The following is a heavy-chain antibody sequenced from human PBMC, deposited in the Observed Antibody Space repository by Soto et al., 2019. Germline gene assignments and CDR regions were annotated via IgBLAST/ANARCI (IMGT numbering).Heavy chain of an antibody. Sequence: ASVKVSCKASGGTFSSYAISWVRQAPGQGLEWMGGIIPIFGTANYAQKFQGRVTITADESTSTAYMELSSLRSEDTAVYYCARDQWSGYYSNEYYFDDWGQGTLVTVSS. CDR2: IIPIFGTA. D-gene: IGHD3-3*01. CDR1: GGTFSSYA. J-gene: IGHJ4*02. CDR3: ARDQWSGYYSNEYYFDD. V-gene: IGHV1-69*13.